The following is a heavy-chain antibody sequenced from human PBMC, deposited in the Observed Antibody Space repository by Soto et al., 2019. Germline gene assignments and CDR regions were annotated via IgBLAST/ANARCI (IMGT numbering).Heavy chain of an antibody. J-gene: IGHJ6*02. V-gene: IGHV1-69*01. CDR3: ARDPYCSSTSCPPYYYGMDV. D-gene: IGHD2-2*01. Sequence: QVQLVQSGAVVKKPGSSVKVSCKASGGTFSSYAISWVRQAPGQGLEWMGGIIPIFGTANYAQKFQGRVTITADESTSTAYMELSSLRSEDTAVYYCARDPYCSSTSCPPYYYGMDVWGQGTTVTVSS. CDR1: GGTFSSYA. CDR2: IIPIFGTA.